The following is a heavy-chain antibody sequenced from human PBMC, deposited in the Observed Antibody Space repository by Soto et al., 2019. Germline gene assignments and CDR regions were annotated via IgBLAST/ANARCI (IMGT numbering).Heavy chain of an antibody. J-gene: IGHJ4*02. CDR2: ISSSAKT. CDR3: ARGSHNFDS. D-gene: IGHD3-10*01. CDR1: DGATRIDDDS. V-gene: IGHV4-30-4*08. Sequence: SETLALTCNVCDGATRIDDDSRSWIRQRPGKGLEWIGYISSSAKTYYNPSLKSRITMSVDTSKRQLSLKLRSVTAAEAAVFYCARGSHNFDSWGQGVPVTVS.